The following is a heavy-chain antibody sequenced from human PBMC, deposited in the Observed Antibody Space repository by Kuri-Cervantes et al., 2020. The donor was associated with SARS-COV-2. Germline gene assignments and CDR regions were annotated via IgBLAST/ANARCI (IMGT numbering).Heavy chain of an antibody. Sequence: GGSLRLSCAASGFTLSSYGMHWVRQAPGKGLEWVSYISSSGSTIYYADSVKGRFTISRDNAKNSLYLQMNSLRAEDTAVYYCARDGKNWNQNPYYYYYYMDVWGKGTTVTVSS. D-gene: IGHD1-1*01. CDR1: GFTLSSYG. V-gene: IGHV3-48*04. J-gene: IGHJ6*03. CDR2: ISSSGSTI. CDR3: ARDGKNWNQNPYYYYYYMDV.